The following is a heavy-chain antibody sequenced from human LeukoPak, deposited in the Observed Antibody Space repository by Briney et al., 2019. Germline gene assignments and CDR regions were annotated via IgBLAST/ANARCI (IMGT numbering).Heavy chain of an antibody. CDR2: ISSSSSTI. V-gene: IGHV3-48*01. CDR1: GLTFSSYS. CDR3: ARDLWFGYDY. J-gene: IGHJ4*02. Sequence: GGSLRLSCAASGLTFSSYSMSWVRQAPGKGLEWVSYISSSSSTIYYADSVKGRFTISRDNAKNSLYLQMNSLRAEDTAVYYCARDLWFGYDYWGQGTLVTVSS. D-gene: IGHD3-10*01.